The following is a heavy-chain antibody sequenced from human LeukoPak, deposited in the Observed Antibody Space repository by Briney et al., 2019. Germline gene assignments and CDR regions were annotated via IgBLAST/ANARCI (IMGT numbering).Heavy chain of an antibody. CDR2: IKQDGSKK. J-gene: IGHJ4*02. V-gene: IGHV3-7*04. CDR1: GFPFSSYW. CDR3: TRVGYIDEGIDH. D-gene: IGHD5-24*01. Sequence: GGSLRLSCVDSGFPFSSYWMTWVRQAPGKGLEWVANIKQDGSKKSYVDSVKGRFTISRDNAKNSLYLQMNSLRAEDTAIYYCTRVGYIDEGIDHWGQGTLVTVSS.